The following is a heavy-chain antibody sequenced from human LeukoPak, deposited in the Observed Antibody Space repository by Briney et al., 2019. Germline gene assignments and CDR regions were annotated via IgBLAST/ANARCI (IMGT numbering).Heavy chain of an antibody. V-gene: IGHV3-21*01. J-gene: IGHJ1*01. CDR3: ARDAPIAVAGTEYFQH. CDR2: ISRSRVYI. Sequence: PGGSLRLSCAASGFTFSNYNMKWVRQAPGKGLEWVSSISRSRVYIYYADSVKGRFTISRDNAKNSLYLQMNSLRAEDTAVYYCARDAPIAVAGTEYFQHWGQGTLVTVSP. D-gene: IGHD6-19*01. CDR1: GFTFSNYN.